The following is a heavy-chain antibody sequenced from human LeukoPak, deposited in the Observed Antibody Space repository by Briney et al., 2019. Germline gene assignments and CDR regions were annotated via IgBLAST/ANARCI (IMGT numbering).Heavy chain of an antibody. Sequence: PSETLSLTCTVSGGSISSYYWSWIRQPPGKGLEWIGYIYYSGSTYYNPSLKSRVTISVDTSKNQFSLKLSSVTAADTAVYYCARVLRFLEWPYFDYWGQGTLVTVSS. CDR2: IYYSGST. CDR3: ARVLRFLEWPYFDY. J-gene: IGHJ4*02. CDR1: GGSISSYY. V-gene: IGHV4-59*06. D-gene: IGHD3-3*01.